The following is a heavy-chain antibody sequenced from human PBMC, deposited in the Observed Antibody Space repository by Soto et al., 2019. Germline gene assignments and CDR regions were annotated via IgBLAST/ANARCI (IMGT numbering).Heavy chain of an antibody. J-gene: IGHJ3*02. D-gene: IGHD6-19*01. CDR3: ARDDTSGWSFDAFDI. CDR1: GFTFSSYW. CDR2: IKQDGSEK. Sequence: GGSLRLSCAASGFTFSSYWMSWVRQAPGKGLEWVANIKQDGSEKYYVDSVKGRFTISRDNAKNSLYLQMNSLRAEDTAVYYCARDDTSGWSFDAFDIWGQGTMVTVSS. V-gene: IGHV3-7*01.